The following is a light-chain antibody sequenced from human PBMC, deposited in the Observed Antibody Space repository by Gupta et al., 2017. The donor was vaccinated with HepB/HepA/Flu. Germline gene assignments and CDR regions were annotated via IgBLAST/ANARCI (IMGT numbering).Light chain of an antibody. CDR1: QSLRYSNGDNY. CDR2: LGS. J-gene: IGKJ4*01. V-gene: IGKV2-28*01. CDR3: KQYAQAPIT. Sequence: DIVMTQAPRSLPVTPGEPASISCRSSQSLRYSNGDNYLDWYLQKPGHAPQLLIHLGSQRASGVPYRFSGSGSGTDFTLNLTRVEAEDFGVYYCKQYAQAPITFGRGTXVEIK.